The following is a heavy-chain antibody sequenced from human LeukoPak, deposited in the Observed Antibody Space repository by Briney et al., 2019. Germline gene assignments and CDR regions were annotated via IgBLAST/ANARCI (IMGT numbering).Heavy chain of an antibody. V-gene: IGHV5-51*01. D-gene: IGHD3-16*02. CDR1: GYSFTSYW. CDR2: IYPGDSDT. Sequence: GESLKISCKGSGYSFTSYWIGWVRQMPGKGLEWMGIIYPGDSDTRYSPSFQGQVTISADKSISNAYLQWSSLKASDTAMYYCARHTSYRYTGNDAFDIWGLGTMVTVSS. CDR3: ARHTSYRYTGNDAFDI. J-gene: IGHJ3*02.